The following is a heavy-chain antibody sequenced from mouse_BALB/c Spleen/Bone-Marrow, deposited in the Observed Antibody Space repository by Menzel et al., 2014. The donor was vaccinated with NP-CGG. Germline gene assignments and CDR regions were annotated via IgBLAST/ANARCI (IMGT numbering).Heavy chain of an antibody. CDR3: ATLYPYGTLYR. Sequence: EGKLMESGGGLVQPGGSLKFSCAASGFAFRRYRMSWVRQAPGKGLEWIGEINPDSSTINYTPSLKDKFIISRDNAKNTLYLRLEKVGSENTARSSRATLYPYGTLYRWGQATSLPIS. D-gene: IGHD1-1*01. CDR1: GFAFRRYR. V-gene: IGHV4-1*02. CDR2: INPDSSTI. J-gene: IGHJ2*02.